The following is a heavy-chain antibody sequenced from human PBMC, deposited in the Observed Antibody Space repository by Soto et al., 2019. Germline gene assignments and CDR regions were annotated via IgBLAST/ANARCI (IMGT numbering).Heavy chain of an antibody. CDR1: GFTFSSYE. CDR2: ISSSGSTI. D-gene: IGHD5-18*01. Sequence: AGGSLRLSCAASGFTFSSYEMNWVRQAPGKGLEWVSYISSSGSTIYYADSVKGRFTISRDNAKNSLYLQMNSLRAEDTAVYYCARVRTAMVSDGMDVWGQGTTVTAP. J-gene: IGHJ6*02. CDR3: ARVRTAMVSDGMDV. V-gene: IGHV3-48*03.